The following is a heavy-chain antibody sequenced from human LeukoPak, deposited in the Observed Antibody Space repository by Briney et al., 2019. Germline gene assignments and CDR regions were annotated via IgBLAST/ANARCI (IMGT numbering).Heavy chain of an antibody. Sequence: GASVKVSCKASGYTFTSYDINWVRQATGQGLEWMGWMNPNSANTGYAQKFQGRVTITRNTSISTAYMELGSLRSEDTAVYYCATGNSSTSSDFDYWGQGTLVTVSS. D-gene: IGHD2-2*01. CDR2: MNPNSANT. CDR3: ATGNSSTSSDFDY. V-gene: IGHV1-8*03. J-gene: IGHJ4*02. CDR1: GYTFTSYD.